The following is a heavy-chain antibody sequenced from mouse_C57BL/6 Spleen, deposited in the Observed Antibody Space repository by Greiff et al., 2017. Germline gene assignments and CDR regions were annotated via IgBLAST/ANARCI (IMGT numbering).Heavy chain of an antibody. CDR1: GFTFSSYG. V-gene: IGHV5-6*01. D-gene: IGHD4-1*01. CDR2: ISSGGSYT. Sequence: EVQVVESGGDLVKPGGSLKLSCAASGFTFSSYGMSWVRQTPDKRLEWVATISSGGSYTYYPDSVKGRFTISRDNAKNTLYLQMSSLKSEDTAMYYCARADWDKNYFDYWGQGTTLTVSS. J-gene: IGHJ2*01. CDR3: ARADWDKNYFDY.